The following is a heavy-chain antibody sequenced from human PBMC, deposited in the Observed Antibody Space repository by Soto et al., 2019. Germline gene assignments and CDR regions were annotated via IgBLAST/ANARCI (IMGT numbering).Heavy chain of an antibody. CDR3: ARHLGVGVRYFDWLQEGYYMDV. J-gene: IGHJ6*03. CDR2: IYYSGST. Sequence: SETLSLTCTVSGGSISSYYWSWIRQPPGKGLEWIGYIYYSGSTNYNPPLKGRVTISVDTSKNQFSLKLSSVTAADTAVYYCARHLGVGVRYFDWLQEGYYMDVWGKGTTVTVSS. D-gene: IGHD3-9*01. CDR1: GGSISSYY. V-gene: IGHV4-59*08.